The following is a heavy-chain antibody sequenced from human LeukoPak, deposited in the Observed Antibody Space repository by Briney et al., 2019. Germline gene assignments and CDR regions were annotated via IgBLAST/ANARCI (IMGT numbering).Heavy chain of an antibody. CDR3: ARPLMVRESIDAFDI. Sequence: SETLSLTCTVSGGSISSSSYYWGWIRQPPGKGLEWIGSIYHSGSTNYNPSLKSRVTISVDTSKDQFSLKLSSVTAADTAVYYCARPLMVRESIDAFDIWGQGTMVTVSS. V-gene: IGHV4-39*07. J-gene: IGHJ3*02. CDR2: IYHSGST. CDR1: GGSISSSSYY. D-gene: IGHD3-10*01.